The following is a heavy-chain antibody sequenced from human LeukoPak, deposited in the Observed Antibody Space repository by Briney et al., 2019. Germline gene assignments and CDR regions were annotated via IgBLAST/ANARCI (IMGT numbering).Heavy chain of an antibody. CDR3: AKCIVATGTGYFDN. CDR2: IRYDGSNK. CDR1: GFTFSSYG. Sequence: GGSLRLSCAASGFTFSSYGMHWVRQAPGKGLEWVAFIRYDGSNKYYADSVKGRFTISRDNSKNTLYLQMNSLRAEDTAVYYCAKCIVATGTGYFDNWGQGTLVTVSS. D-gene: IGHD6-13*01. J-gene: IGHJ4*02. V-gene: IGHV3-30*02.